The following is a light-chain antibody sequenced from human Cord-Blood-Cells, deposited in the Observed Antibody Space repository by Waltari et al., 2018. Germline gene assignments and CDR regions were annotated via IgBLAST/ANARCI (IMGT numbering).Light chain of an antibody. CDR2: GAS. Sequence: EIVMTQSPATLSVSPGERATLSCRASQSVSSNLAWYQQKPGQAPRRLIYGASTRATSSPARFSGSGSGTEFTLTIGSLQSEDFAVYCCQQYTNGPQATFGPGTKVDIK. V-gene: IGKV3-15*01. J-gene: IGKJ3*01. CDR3: QQYTNGPQAT. CDR1: QSVSSN.